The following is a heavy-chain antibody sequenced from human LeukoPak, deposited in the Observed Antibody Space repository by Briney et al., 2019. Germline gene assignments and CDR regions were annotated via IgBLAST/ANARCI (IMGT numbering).Heavy chain of an antibody. CDR2: IHHTGGT. V-gene: IGHV4-34*01. CDR1: GWSLSGHY. Sequence: SETLSLSCAVYGWSLSGHYWSWIRQAPGRGLEWLGEIHHTGGTNYNPSLNSRVTISLHTSRHQFALKFRSVTPADTAVYYCGRSNLYDTNDYHIDAFDIWGQGTMVTVSS. D-gene: IGHD3-22*01. J-gene: IGHJ3*02. CDR3: GRSNLYDTNDYHIDAFDI.